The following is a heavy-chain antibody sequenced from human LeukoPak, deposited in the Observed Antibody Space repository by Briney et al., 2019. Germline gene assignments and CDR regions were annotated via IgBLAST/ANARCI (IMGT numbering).Heavy chain of an antibody. CDR3: ARASANCSSTSCPRGYYYYYMDV. V-gene: IGHV3-20*04. CDR2: INWNGGST. Sequence: GGSLRLSCAASGFTFDDYGMSWVRQAPGKGLEWVSGINWNGGSTGYADSVKGRFTISRYNAKNSLYLQMNSLRAEDTALYYCARASANCSSTSCPRGYYYYYMDVWGKGTTVTVSS. CDR1: GFTFDDYG. D-gene: IGHD2-2*01. J-gene: IGHJ6*03.